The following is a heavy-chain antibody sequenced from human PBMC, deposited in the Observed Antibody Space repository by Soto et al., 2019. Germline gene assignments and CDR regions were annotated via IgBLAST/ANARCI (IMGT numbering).Heavy chain of an antibody. D-gene: IGHD3-3*01. CDR3: VSSYFWSGYYKN. J-gene: IGHJ4*02. CDR1: GGSISSYY. V-gene: IGHV4-59*01. CDR2: IYDSGST. Sequence: QVQLQESGPGLVKASETLSLTCTVSGGSISSYYWSWIRQPPGKGLEWIGYIYDSGSTNYNPSLKSRVTISVDTSQKQYSLKLRSVTAADTAVYYCVSSYFWSGYYKNGGQGTLVTVSS.